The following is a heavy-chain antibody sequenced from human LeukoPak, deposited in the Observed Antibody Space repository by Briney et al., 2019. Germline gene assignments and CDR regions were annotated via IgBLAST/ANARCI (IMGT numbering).Heavy chain of an antibody. Sequence: ASVKVSCTASVYTFTGYSMHWVRQAPGQGLEWMGWINPNSGGTNYAQKFQGRVTMTRDTSISTAYMELSRLRSDDTAVYYCARDLSLWFGEFYYGMDVWGQGTTVTVSS. CDR2: INPNSGGT. V-gene: IGHV1-2*02. D-gene: IGHD3-10*01. CDR3: ARDLSLWFGEFYYGMDV. J-gene: IGHJ6*02. CDR1: VYTFTGYS.